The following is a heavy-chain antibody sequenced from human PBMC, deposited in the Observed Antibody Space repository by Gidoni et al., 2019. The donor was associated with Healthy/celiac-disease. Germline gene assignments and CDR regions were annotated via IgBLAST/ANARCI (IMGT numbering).Heavy chain of an antibody. V-gene: IGHV3-9*01. Sequence: EVQLVESGGGLVQPGRSLRLSCAASGFPFDDYAMHWVRQAPGKGLEWVSGISWNSGSIGYADSVKGRFTISRDNAKNSLYLQMNSLRAEDTALYYCAKEDGYYYGMDVWGQGTTVTVSS. J-gene: IGHJ6*02. CDR3: AKEDGYYYGMDV. CDR1: GFPFDDYA. CDR2: ISWNSGSI.